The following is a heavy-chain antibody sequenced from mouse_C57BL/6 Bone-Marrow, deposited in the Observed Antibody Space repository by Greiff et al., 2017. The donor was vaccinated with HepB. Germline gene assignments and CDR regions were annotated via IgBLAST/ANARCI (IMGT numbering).Heavy chain of an antibody. CDR2: ISNGGGST. Sequence: DVKLVESGGGLVQPGGSLKLSCAASGFTFSDYYMYWVRQTPEKRLEWVAYISNGGGSTYYPDTVKGRFTISRDNAKNTLYLQMSRLKSEDTAMYYCARQEDDGGFAYWGQGTLVTVSA. CDR1: GFTFSDYY. D-gene: IGHD2-12*01. CDR3: ARQEDDGGFAY. V-gene: IGHV5-12*01. J-gene: IGHJ3*01.